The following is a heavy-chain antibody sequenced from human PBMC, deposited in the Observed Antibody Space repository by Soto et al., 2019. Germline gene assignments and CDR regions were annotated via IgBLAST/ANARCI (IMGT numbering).Heavy chain of an antibody. CDR1: GFTFSSYG. D-gene: IGHD3-22*01. V-gene: IGHV3-30*18. Sequence: QVQLVESGGGVVQPGRSLRLSCAASGFTFSSYGMHWVRQAPGKGLEWVAVISYDGSNKYYADSVKGRFTISRDNSKNTLYLQMNSVSAEDTAVYYCAQDQGDSSGYSYAFDILGQGTMVTVSS. J-gene: IGHJ3*02. CDR3: AQDQGDSSGYSYAFDI. CDR2: ISYDGSNK.